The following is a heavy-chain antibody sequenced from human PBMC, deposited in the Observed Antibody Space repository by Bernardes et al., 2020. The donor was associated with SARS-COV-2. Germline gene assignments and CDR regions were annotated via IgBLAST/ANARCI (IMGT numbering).Heavy chain of an antibody. D-gene: IGHD3-3*01. CDR1: GDSIISSSHY. J-gene: IGHJ6*02. CDR2: VYFTGGT. CDR3: ARDGLETGMFIPSYYYYGMDV. Sequence: SETLSLTCTLSGDSIISSSHYWGWIRQPPGGGLEWIGSVYFTGGTYYNSSLLSRVAISLDTSNNRFSLNLNSVTAADTAVYYCARDGLETGMFIPSYYYYGMDVWGQGTTVTVSS. V-gene: IGHV4-39*01.